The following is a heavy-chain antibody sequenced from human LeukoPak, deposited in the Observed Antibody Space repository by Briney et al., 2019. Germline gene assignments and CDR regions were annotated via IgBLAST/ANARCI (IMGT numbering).Heavy chain of an antibody. Sequence: GGSLRLSCAASGFTVSSNYMSWVRQAPGKGLEWVSVIYSGGSTYYADSVKGRFTISSDNSKNTLYLQMNSLRAEDTAVCYCARSDSSGCLDYWGQGTLVTVSS. CDR2: IYSGGST. D-gene: IGHD6-19*01. J-gene: IGHJ4*02. CDR1: GFTVSSNY. V-gene: IGHV3-66*02. CDR3: ARSDSSGCLDY.